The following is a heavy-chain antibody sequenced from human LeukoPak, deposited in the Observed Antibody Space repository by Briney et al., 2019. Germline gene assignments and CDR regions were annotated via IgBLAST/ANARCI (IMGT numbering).Heavy chain of an antibody. J-gene: IGHJ6*02. D-gene: IGHD6-19*01. V-gene: IGHV4-59*01. Sequence: SETLSLTCTVSGGSFSTYFWSWIRQPPGKGLEWIGYIYYSGSTYYNPSLKSRATISVDTSKNQVSLKLTSVTAADTAVYYCARDIPVAAAYGMDVWGQGTTVTVSS. CDR1: GGSFSTYF. CDR3: ARDIPVAAAYGMDV. CDR2: IYYSGST.